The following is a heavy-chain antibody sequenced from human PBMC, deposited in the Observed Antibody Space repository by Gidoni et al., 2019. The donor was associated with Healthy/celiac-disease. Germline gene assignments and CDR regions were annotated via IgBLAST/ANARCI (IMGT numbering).Heavy chain of an antibody. J-gene: IGHJ4*02. CDR2: IDWDDDK. D-gene: IGHD2-15*01. CDR3: ARSSGVTYFDY. V-gene: IGHV2-70*04. Sequence: QVTLKESGPALVKPTQTLTLTCTFSGFSLSTSGKRVSWIRRPPGKALEWLARIDWDDDKIYSTALKTRLTISKDTSKNQVVLTMTNMDPVDTATYYCARSSGVTYFDYWGQGTLVTVSS. CDR1: GFSLSTSGKR.